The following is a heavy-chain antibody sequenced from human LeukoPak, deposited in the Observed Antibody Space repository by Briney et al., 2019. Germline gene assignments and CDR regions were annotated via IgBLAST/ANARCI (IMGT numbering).Heavy chain of an antibody. CDR2: IGGGGRDT. CDR3: ARGAPYYYDSSGYYPHFDY. V-gene: IGHV3-23*01. Sequence: GGSLRLSCAASGFTFSTYAMSWVRQAPGKGLEWLSTIGGGGRDTFYADSVKGRFTVSRDNSKNTLYLQMNSLRAEDTAVYYCARGAPYYYDSSGYYPHFDYWGQGTLVTVSS. D-gene: IGHD3-22*01. CDR1: GFTFSTYA. J-gene: IGHJ4*02.